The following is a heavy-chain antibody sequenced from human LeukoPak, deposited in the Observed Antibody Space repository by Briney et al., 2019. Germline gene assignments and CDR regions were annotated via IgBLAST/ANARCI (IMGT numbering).Heavy chain of an antibody. CDR3: AIRVGADLFDY. V-gene: IGHV4-34*01. CDR2: INQSGST. CDR1: GGSFSGYF. Sequence: SETLSLTCAAYGGSFSGYFWTWIRQSPGKGLEWIGEINQSGSTNYNPSLKSRVTISVDTSKNQFSLKLSSVTAADTAVYYCAIRVGADLFDYWGQGTLVTVSS. J-gene: IGHJ4*02. D-gene: IGHD1-26*01.